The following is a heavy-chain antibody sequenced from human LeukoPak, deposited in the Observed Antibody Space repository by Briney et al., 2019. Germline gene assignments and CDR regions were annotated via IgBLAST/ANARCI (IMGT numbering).Heavy chain of an antibody. CDR1: GGSISSGSYH. J-gene: IGHJ3*01. Sequence: SETLTLTCTVSGGSISSGSYHWSWIRQPAGKGLEWIGCIYNSRSTNYNPSFKSRVTIAVDTSNIQISLKLSAVTAADTAVYYCARWGGRNDAFDFWGQGTMVTVSS. CDR2: IYNSRST. D-gene: IGHD3-16*01. V-gene: IGHV4-61*02. CDR3: ARWGGRNDAFDF.